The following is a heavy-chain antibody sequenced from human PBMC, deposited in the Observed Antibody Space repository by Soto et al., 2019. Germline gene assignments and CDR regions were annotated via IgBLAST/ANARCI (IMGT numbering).Heavy chain of an antibody. V-gene: IGHV3-23*01. D-gene: IGHD3-3*01. Sequence: GGSLRLSCAASGFTFGSYAMSWVRQAPGKGLEWVSAISGSGGSTYYADSVKGRFTISRDNSKNTLYLQMNILRAEDTGVYYCAKDIRSLTYYVFGSGSRGSGDYYYGIEVWGHGATVTVSS. CDR2: ISGSGGST. CDR1: GFTFGSYA. J-gene: IGHJ6*01. CDR3: AKDIRSLTYYVFGSGSRGSGDYYYGIEV.